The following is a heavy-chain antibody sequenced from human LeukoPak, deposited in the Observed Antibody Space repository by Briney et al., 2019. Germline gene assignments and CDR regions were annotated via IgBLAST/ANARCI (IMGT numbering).Heavy chain of an antibody. D-gene: IGHD3-22*01. Sequence: SVKVSCKASGGSFRSSTFAWVRQAPGRGLEWMGGIIPIFGTANYTLQFQGRATITTDESTSTVYMELSSLRSEDTAIYYCARGPLHVALSSGYLKWLDPWGQGSLVIVSS. V-gene: IGHV1-69*05. CDR2: IIPIFGTA. CDR3: ARGPLHVALSSGYLKWLDP. J-gene: IGHJ5*02. CDR1: GGSFRSST.